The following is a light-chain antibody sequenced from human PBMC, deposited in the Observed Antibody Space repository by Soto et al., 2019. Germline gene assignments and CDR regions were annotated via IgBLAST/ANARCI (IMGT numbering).Light chain of an antibody. Sequence: QSALTQPASVSGSPGQSITISCTGTSTDVGSYNFVSWYQQHPGKAPKLVIYEGSKRPSGVSHRFSVSKSANTASLTISGLQAEDEADYYCCLYAGSKRVFGGGTKVTVL. V-gene: IGLV2-23*01. CDR1: STDVGSYNF. CDR2: EGS. CDR3: CLYAGSKRV. J-gene: IGLJ3*02.